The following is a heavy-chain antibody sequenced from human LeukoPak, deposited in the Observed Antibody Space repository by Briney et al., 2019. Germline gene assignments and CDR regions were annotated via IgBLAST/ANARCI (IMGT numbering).Heavy chain of an antibody. J-gene: IGHJ4*02. Sequence: SSETLSLTCTVSGGSISSYYWSWIRQPPGKGLEWIGEMYLSGTTHSNPSVKSRVTISIDKSKNQFFLNLSSVTAADTAAYYCAGLVGRYSSGLYYYYFDYWGQGTLVTVSS. D-gene: IGHD3-22*01. CDR3: AGLVGRYSSGLYYYYFDY. CDR2: MYLSGTT. V-gene: IGHV4-59*12. CDR1: GGSISSYY.